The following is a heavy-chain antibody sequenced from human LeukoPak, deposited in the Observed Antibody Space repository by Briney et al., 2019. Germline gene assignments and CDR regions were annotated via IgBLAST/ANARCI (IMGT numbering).Heavy chain of an antibody. CDR1: GGSISSANW. CDR2: IYHSGRT. D-gene: IGHD4-17*01. V-gene: IGHV4-4*02. CDR3: ARDGIYGETADY. Sequence: SGTLSLTCAGSGGSISSANWWSWVRQPPGKGLEWIGEIYHSGRTNYNPSLKSRVTMSVHKSKNQFSLNLSSVTAADTAVYYCARDGIYGETADYWGQGTLVTVSS. J-gene: IGHJ4*02.